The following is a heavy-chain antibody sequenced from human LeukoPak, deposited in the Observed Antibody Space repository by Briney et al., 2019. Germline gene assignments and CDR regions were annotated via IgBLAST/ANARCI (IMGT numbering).Heavy chain of an antibody. CDR3: AADYSGNYHVEFDY. V-gene: IGHV4-39*07. Sequence: PSETLSLTCTVSGGSISSSTYYWGWIRQPPGKGLEWIGSISYTGSTYYNPSLKSRVTISEDTSKNQFSLKLSSVTAADTAVYYCAADYSGNYHVEFDYWGQGTLVTVSS. J-gene: IGHJ4*02. CDR2: ISYTGST. CDR1: GGSISSSTYY. D-gene: IGHD1-26*01.